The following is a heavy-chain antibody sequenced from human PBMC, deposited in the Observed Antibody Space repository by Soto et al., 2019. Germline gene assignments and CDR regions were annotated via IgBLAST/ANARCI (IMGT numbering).Heavy chain of an antibody. CDR2: IKQDGSEK. D-gene: IGHD4-17*01. CDR1: GFTFSNYW. CDR3: ARVYGTFDY. V-gene: IGHV3-7*05. J-gene: IGHJ4*02. Sequence: PGGSLRLSCAASGFTFSNYWMSWVRQAPGKGLEWVANIKQDGSEKYYVDSVKGRFTISRDNAKNSLYVQMNSLRAEDTAVYYCARVYGTFDYWGQGTLVTVSS.